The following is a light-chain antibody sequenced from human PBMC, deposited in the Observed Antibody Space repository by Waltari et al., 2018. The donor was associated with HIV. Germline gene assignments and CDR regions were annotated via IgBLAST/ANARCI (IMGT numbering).Light chain of an antibody. V-gene: IGLV2-8*01. CDR3: SFYGGSNILV. CDR2: EVS. Sequence: QSALTQPPSASGSPGQSVTSSCTGASSDLGVSNSVSWYQQRPGKAPKVIISEVSKRSSGVPNRFSGSTSGNTASLTVSGLQADDEAEYFCSFYGGSNILVFGGGTKLTVL. CDR1: SSDLGVSNS. J-gene: IGLJ2*01.